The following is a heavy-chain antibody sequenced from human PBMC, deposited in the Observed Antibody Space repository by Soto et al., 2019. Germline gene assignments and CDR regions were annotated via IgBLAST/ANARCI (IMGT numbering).Heavy chain of an antibody. V-gene: IGHV1-69*02. J-gene: IGHJ6*03. CDR3: ARAVDEYSSVWTGHYYYYYYMDG. CDR1: GGTFSSYT. CDR2: IIPILGIA. Sequence: SVKVSCKASGGTFSSYTISWVRQAPGQGLEWMGRIIPILGIANYAQKFQGRVTITADKSTSTAYMELSSLRSEDTAVYYCARAVDEYSSVWTGHYYYYYYMDGWGKGTTDTGSS. D-gene: IGHD6-19*01.